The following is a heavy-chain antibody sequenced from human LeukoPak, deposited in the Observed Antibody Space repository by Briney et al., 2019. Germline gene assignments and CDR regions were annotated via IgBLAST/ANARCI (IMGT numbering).Heavy chain of an antibody. D-gene: IGHD2-2*01. CDR2: ISGSGGST. CDR1: GFTFSSYA. J-gene: IGHJ4*02. CDR3: AKTVVPAAIEYYFDY. V-gene: IGHV3-23*01. Sequence: GGSLRLSCAASGFTFSSYAMSWVRQAPGKGLEWVSAISGSGGSTYYADSVKGRFTISRDNSKKTLYLQMNSLRAEDTAVYYCAKTVVPAAIEYYFDYWGQGTLVTVSS.